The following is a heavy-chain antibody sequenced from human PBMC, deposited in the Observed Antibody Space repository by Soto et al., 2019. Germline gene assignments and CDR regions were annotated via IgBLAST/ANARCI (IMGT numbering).Heavy chain of an antibody. CDR1: GFTFSSYG. Sequence: GSLRLSCAASGFTFSSYGMHWVRQAPGKGLEWVAVISYDGSNKYYADSVKGRFTISRDNSKNTLYLQMNSLRAEDTAVYYCAKNRPPGRGAAFIGYWGQGTLVTVSS. CDR2: ISYDGSNK. V-gene: IGHV3-30*18. D-gene: IGHD6-13*01. J-gene: IGHJ4*02. CDR3: AKNRPPGRGAAFIGY.